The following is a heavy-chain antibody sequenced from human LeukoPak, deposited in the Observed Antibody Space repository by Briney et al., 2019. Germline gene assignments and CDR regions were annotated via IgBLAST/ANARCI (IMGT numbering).Heavy chain of an antibody. CDR3: AISTVTTQRIEY. J-gene: IGHJ4*02. CDR2: VYTSGNT. Sequence: PSETLSLTCTVSGGSSSSYYWNWIRQPAGKGLEWIGRVYTSGNTNYNPSLKSRVTMSVDTSKRQFSLKLSSVTAADTAVYYCAISTVTTQRIEYWGQGTLVTVSS. V-gene: IGHV4-4*07. CDR1: GGSSSSYY. D-gene: IGHD4-17*01.